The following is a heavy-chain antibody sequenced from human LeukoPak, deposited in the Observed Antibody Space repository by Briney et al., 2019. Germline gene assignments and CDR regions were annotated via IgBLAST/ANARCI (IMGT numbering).Heavy chain of an antibody. Sequence: GESLKISCAASGFTFSSYAMSWVRQAPGKGLEWVSGISGSGGNTFYADSVKGRFTISRDNSKTTVYLLMNSLRAEDTAVYYCAREVAPLYFHYGMDVWGEGTTVTVSS. V-gene: IGHV3-23*01. CDR1: GFTFSSYA. D-gene: IGHD1-26*01. CDR3: AREVAPLYFHYGMDV. CDR2: ISGSGGNT. J-gene: IGHJ6*01.